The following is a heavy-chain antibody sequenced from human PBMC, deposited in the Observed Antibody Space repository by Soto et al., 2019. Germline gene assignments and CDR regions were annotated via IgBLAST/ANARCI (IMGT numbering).Heavy chain of an antibody. J-gene: IGHJ3*02. CDR3: AVLVPFDAFDI. Sequence: SVKVSCKTSGVTFSSYAISWVRQAPGQGLEWMGGIIPIFDTANYAQKFQGRVTITADESTSTAYMELSSLRSEDTAVYYCAVLVPFDAFDIWGQGTMVTVSS. D-gene: IGHD2-8*02. V-gene: IGHV1-69*13. CDR1: GVTFSSYA. CDR2: IIPIFDTA.